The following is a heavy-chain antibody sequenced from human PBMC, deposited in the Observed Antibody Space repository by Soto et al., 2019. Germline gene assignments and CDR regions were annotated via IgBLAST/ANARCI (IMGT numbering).Heavy chain of an antibody. Sequence: SVKVSCKASGGTFSSYATSWVRQAPGQGLEWMGGIIPIFGTANYAQKFQGRVTITADKSTSTAYMELSSLRSEDTAVYYCARGAASMVRGVVDYYYYYGMDVWGQGTTVTVSS. CDR1: GGTFSSYA. J-gene: IGHJ6*02. CDR2: IIPIFGTA. V-gene: IGHV1-69*06. CDR3: ARGAASMVRGVVDYYYYYGMDV. D-gene: IGHD3-10*01.